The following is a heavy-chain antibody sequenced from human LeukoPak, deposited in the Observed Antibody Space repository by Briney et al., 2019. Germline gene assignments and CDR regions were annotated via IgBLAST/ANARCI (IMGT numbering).Heavy chain of an antibody. Sequence: SETLSLTCTVSGGSISSYYWSWIRQPPGKGLEWIGYIYYSGSTNYNPSLKSRVTISVDTSKNQFSLKLSSVTAADTAVYYCARISVAGLPFDYWGRGTLVTVSS. CDR1: GGSISSYY. J-gene: IGHJ4*02. V-gene: IGHV4-59*12. CDR2: IYYSGST. D-gene: IGHD6-19*01. CDR3: ARISVAGLPFDY.